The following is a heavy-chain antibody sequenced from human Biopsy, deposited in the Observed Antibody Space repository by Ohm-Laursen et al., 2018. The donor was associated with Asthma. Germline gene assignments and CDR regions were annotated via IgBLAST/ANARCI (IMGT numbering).Heavy chain of an antibody. CDR1: GFSFSDYY. J-gene: IGHJ6*02. V-gene: IGHV3-11*01. Sequence: SLRLSCAAPGFSFSDYYMTWMRQAPGKGLEWVSSISRSGSTTYPADSVKGRFTISRDNAQNSLFLQMGSLRAEDTAIYYCARVFESSEWGPFYHFGLDVWGQGTTVAVSS. CDR3: ARVFESSEWGPFYHFGLDV. D-gene: IGHD6-25*01. CDR2: ISRSGSTT.